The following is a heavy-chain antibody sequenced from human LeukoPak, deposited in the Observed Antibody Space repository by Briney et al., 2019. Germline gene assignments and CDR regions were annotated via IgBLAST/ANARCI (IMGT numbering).Heavy chain of an antibody. J-gene: IGHJ4*02. CDR2: ISWNSGSI. CDR1: GFTFDDYA. V-gene: IGHV3-9*01. Sequence: GRSLRLSCAASGFTFDDYAMHWVRQAPGKGLEWVSGISWNSGSIGYADSVKGRFTISRDNAKNSLYLQMNSLRAEDTAVYYCARVPDYWGQGTLVTVSS. CDR3: ARVPDY.